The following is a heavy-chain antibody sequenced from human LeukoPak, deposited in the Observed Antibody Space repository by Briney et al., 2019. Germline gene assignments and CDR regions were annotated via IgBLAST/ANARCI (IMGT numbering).Heavy chain of an antibody. J-gene: IGHJ4*02. Sequence: PGGSLRLSCAASGFTFSNAWMSWVRQAPGTGLEWVGRIKSKTDGGTTDYAAPVKGRFTISRDDSKNTLYLQMNSLKTEDTAMYYCTTDLLWFGELSLKYYFDYWGQGTLVTVSS. V-gene: IGHV3-15*01. CDR3: TTDLLWFGELSLKYYFDY. CDR2: IKSKTDGGTT. CDR1: GFTFSNAW. D-gene: IGHD3-10*01.